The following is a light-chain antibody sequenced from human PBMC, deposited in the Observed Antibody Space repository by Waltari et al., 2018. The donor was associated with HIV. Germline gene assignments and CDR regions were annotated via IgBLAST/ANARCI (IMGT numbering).Light chain of an antibody. CDR2: DVS. Sequence: QSALTQPRSVSGSPGQSVTISCTRTSSNVAGYNYVSWYQPHPCKAPKVIIYDVSQRPSGVPDRFSGSKSGNTASLTISGLQAEDEADYYCCSYAGSYTWVFGGGTKMTVL. V-gene: IGLV2-11*01. J-gene: IGLJ3*02. CDR1: SSNVAGYNY. CDR3: CSYAGSYTWV.